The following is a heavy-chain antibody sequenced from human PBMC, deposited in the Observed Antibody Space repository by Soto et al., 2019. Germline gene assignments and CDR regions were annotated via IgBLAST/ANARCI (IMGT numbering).Heavy chain of an antibody. Sequence: QVQLQESGPGLVKPSETLSLTCTVSGGSISSYYWNWIRQPPGKGLEWIGYIYYSGSTNYNPSLKSRVTISVDTSKTQFSLKLSSVTAADTAVYYCARRYGGNFDYWGQGTLVTVSS. V-gene: IGHV4-59*01. D-gene: IGHD3-16*01. CDR3: ARRYGGNFDY. J-gene: IGHJ4*02. CDR2: IYYSGST. CDR1: GGSISSYY.